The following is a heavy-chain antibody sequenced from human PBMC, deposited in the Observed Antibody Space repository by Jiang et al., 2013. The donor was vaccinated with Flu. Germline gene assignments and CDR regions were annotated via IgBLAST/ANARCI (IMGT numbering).Heavy chain of an antibody. D-gene: IGHD3-10*01. V-gene: IGHV3-74*01. CDR2: INSDGSST. CDR3: ARDYYGSGSSSNHYYYYGMDV. Sequence: QLVESGGGLVQPGGSLRLSCAASEFTFSTYWMHWVRQAPGKGLVWVSRINSDGSSTSYADSVRGRFTISRDNAKNTLYLQMNSLRAEDTALYYCARDYYGSGSSSNHYYYYGMDVWGQGTTVTVSS. CDR1: EFTFSTYW. J-gene: IGHJ6*02.